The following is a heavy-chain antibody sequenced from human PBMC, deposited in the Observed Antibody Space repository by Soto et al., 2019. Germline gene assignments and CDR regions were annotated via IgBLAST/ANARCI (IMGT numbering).Heavy chain of an antibody. CDR3: ARERYSRSSFSGYYYGMDV. CDR2: IIPIFGTA. CDR1: GGTFSSYA. J-gene: IGHJ6*02. Sequence: QVQLVQSGAEVKKPGSSVKVSCKASGGTFSSYAISWVRQAPGQGLEWMGGIIPIFGTANYAQKFQGRVTITADESTSTAYMELSSLRSEDTAVYYCARERYSRSSFSGYYYGMDVWGQGTTVTVSS. D-gene: IGHD6-6*01. V-gene: IGHV1-69*01.